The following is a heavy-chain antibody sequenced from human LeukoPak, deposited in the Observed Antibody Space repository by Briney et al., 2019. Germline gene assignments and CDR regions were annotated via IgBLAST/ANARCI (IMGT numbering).Heavy chain of an antibody. V-gene: IGHV3-74*01. CDR3: VRETGTIGYYMDV. CDR1: GFTFTGNS. Sequence: GGSLRLSCAASGFTFTGNSMHWVRQGPGKGLVWVARIHRDGGMTRYADSVEGRFTISRDNTKNTLYLQMNSLRAEDTAIYYCVRETGTIGYYMDVWGKGTTVTVSS. D-gene: IGHD2-15*01. J-gene: IGHJ6*03. CDR2: IHRDGGMT.